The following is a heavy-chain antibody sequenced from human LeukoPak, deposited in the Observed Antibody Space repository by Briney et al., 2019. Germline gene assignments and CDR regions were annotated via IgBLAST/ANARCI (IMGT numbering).Heavy chain of an antibody. J-gene: IGHJ4*02. V-gene: IGHV3-30*18. CDR1: IFTFSNYG. CDR3: AKDKARYSSDYYFDY. CDR2: ISKDGGDK. Sequence: PGGSLRLSCAASIFTFSNYGMHCVRQAPGKGLEWVAVISKDGGDKHYRDSVKGRFTISRDNPKNTLYLQMNSLRAEDTAVYYCAKDKARYSSDYYFDYWGQGTLVTVSS. D-gene: IGHD6-19*01.